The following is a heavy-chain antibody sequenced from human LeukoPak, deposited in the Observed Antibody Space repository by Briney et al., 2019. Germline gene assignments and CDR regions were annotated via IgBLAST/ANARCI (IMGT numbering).Heavy chain of an antibody. V-gene: IGHV4-31*03. CDR2: IYYSGST. CDR1: GGSISSGGYY. D-gene: IGHD1-1*01. J-gene: IGHJ5*02. Sequence: TSETLSLTCTVSGGSISSGGYYWSWIRQHPGKGLEWIGYIYYSGSTYYNPSLKSRVTISVDTSKNQFSLKLSSVTAADTAVYYCARGPVHGPWFDPWGQGTLVTVSS. CDR3: ARGPVHGPWFDP.